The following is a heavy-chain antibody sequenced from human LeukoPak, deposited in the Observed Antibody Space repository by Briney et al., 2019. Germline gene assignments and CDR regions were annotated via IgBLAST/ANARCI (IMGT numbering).Heavy chain of an antibody. V-gene: IGHV1-69*02. CDR1: GGTFSSYS. Sequence: ASAKVSCKASGGTFSSYSFTWVRQAPGQGLEWMGRIIPSVGIPKYAPKFQGRVTITADKSTSTAYLEFSSLRSEDSAIYFCARGGRAPVTRMDIWGQGTTVTVSS. D-gene: IGHD3-16*01. J-gene: IGHJ6*02. CDR2: IIPSVGIP. CDR3: ARGGRAPVTRMDI.